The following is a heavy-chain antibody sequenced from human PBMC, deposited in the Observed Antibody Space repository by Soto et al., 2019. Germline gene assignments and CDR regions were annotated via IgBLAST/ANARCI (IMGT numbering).Heavy chain of an antibody. V-gene: IGHV4-59*01. CDR2: IYYSGST. CDR3: ARVPEYRIGRCMWFDP. D-gene: IGHD2-8*01. J-gene: IGHJ5*02. Sequence: QVQLQESGPGLVKPSETLSLTCTVSGGSISSYYWSWIRQPTGKGLEWIGYIYYSGSTNYNPSLKSRVTISVDTSKNQFSRKLSALTAAETAVYYCARVPEYRIGRCMWFDPWGQGTLVTVCS. CDR1: GGSISSYY.